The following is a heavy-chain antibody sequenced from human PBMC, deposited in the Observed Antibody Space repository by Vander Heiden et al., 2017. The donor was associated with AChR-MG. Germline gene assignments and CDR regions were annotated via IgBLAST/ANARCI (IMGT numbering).Heavy chain of an antibody. J-gene: IGHJ4*02. D-gene: IGHD3-10*01. Sequence: EVQLVESGGGLVKPGGSLRLSCAASGFTFSSYSMNWVRQDPGKGLEWVSSISSSSSYIYYADSVKGRFTISRDNAKNSLYLQMNSLRAEDTAVYYCARAVGGVITRDYFDYWGQGTLVTVSS. CDR2: ISSSSSYI. CDR1: GFTFSSYS. V-gene: IGHV3-21*01. CDR3: ARAVGGVITRDYFDY.